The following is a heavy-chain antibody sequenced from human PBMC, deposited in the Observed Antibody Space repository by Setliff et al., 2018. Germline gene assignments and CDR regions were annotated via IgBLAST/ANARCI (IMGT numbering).Heavy chain of an antibody. V-gene: IGHV1-2*06. J-gene: IGHJ3*01. Sequence: ASVKVSCKASGYTFTDHYLYWVRQAPGQGLECMGRINPNNGGTNFAQKFQGRVTLTTDTSTGTAYMELRSLTFDDTAVYYCARDWFCSGGDCSDVFDFWGQGTMVTVSS. CDR3: ARDWFCSGGDCSDVFDF. CDR1: GYTFTDHY. CDR2: INPNNGGT. D-gene: IGHD2-21*02.